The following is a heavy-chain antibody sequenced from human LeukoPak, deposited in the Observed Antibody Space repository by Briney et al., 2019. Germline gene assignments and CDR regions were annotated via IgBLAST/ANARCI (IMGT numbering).Heavy chain of an antibody. CDR3: ARDYRYRADTAMVNYYYYGMDV. J-gene: IGHJ6*02. D-gene: IGHD5-18*01. CDR2: IYSGGST. Sequence: PGGSLRLSRAASGFTVSSNYMSWVRHAPGEGLEWVSVIYSGGSTYYADSVKGRFTISRHNSKNTLYLQMNSLRAEDTAVYYCARDYRYRADTAMVNYYYYGMDVWGQGTTVTVSS. CDR1: GFTVSSNY. V-gene: IGHV3-53*04.